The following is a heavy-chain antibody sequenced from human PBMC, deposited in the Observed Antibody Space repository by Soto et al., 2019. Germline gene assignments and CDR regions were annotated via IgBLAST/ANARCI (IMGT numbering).Heavy chain of an antibody. J-gene: IGHJ4*02. CDR3: AHTQGIVLVPAAIWY. CDR1: GFTFSSYA. CDR2: ITASGGST. V-gene: IGHV3-23*01. Sequence: LRLSCAASGFTFSSYAMSWVRQATGKGLEWVSGITASGGSTSYADSVKGRFTISRDNSKNTLYLQMNSLRAEDTAVYYCAHTQGIVLVPAAIWYWGQGTLVTVSS. D-gene: IGHD2-2*02.